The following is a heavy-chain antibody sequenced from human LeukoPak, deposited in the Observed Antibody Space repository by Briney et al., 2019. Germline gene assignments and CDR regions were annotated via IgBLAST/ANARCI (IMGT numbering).Heavy chain of an antibody. CDR2: IYYSGST. Sequence: NPSETLSLTCTVSGGSVSNGSYYWSWIRQPPGKGLEWIGHIYYSGSTNNNPSLKSRVTISIDTSKNQFSLKLSSVTAADGAVYYCARVRRNYYGMDVWGQGTTVTVSS. J-gene: IGHJ6*02. V-gene: IGHV4-61*01. CDR3: ARVRRNYYGMDV. CDR1: GGSVSNGSYY.